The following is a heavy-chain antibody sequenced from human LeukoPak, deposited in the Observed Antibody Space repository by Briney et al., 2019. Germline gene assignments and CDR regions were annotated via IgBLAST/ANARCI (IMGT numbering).Heavy chain of an antibody. D-gene: IGHD6-13*01. CDR1: GFTFSSYW. CDR2: INSDGSST. V-gene: IGHV3-74*01. J-gene: IGHJ4*02. CDR3: AKDPGGGSWWYYFDY. Sequence: GGSLRLSCAASGFTFSSYWMHWVRQAPGKGLVWVSRINSDGSSTSYADSVKGRFTISRDNAKNTLYLQMNSLRAEDTAVYYCAKDPGGGSWWYYFDYWGQGTLVTVSS.